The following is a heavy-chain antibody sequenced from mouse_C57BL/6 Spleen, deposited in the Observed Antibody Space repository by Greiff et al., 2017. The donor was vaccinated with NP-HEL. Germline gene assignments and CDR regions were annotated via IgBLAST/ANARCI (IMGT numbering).Heavy chain of an antibody. CDR1: GYTFTDYY. Sequence: QVQLQQSGPELVKPGASVKISCKASGYTFTDYYINWVKQRPGQGLEWIGWIFPGSGSTYYNEKFKGKATLTVDKSSSTAYMLLSSLTSEDSAVYFCARPPLYGSSYGGFAYWGQGTLVTVSA. J-gene: IGHJ3*01. CDR2: IFPGSGST. V-gene: IGHV1-75*01. CDR3: ARPPLYGSSYGGFAY. D-gene: IGHD1-1*01.